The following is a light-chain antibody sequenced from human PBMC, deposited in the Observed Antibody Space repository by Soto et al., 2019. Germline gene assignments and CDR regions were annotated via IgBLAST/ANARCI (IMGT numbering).Light chain of an antibody. Sequence: DIPMNQSPSSLSASVGDRVTITCRASQSISSYLYWYQQKPGKAPKLLIYATSSLKSGVPSRFSGSGSGIDLTLTVSSLQPGDLAIYYCQLRYRDPYTFGQGTKREIK. V-gene: IGKV1-39*01. CDR1: QSISSY. CDR2: ATS. CDR3: QLRYRDPYT. J-gene: IGKJ2*01.